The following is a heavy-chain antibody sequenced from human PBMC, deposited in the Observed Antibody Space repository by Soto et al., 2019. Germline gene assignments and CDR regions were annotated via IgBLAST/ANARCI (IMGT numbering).Heavy chain of an antibody. CDR3: ARWGLRDFAYYYYYYGMDV. D-gene: IGHD3-16*01. J-gene: IGHJ6*02. CDR1: GYTFTSYG. V-gene: IGHV1-18*01. Sequence: ASVKVSCKASGYTFTSYGSSWVRQAPGQGLEWMGWISAYNGNTNYAQKLQGRATMTTDTSTSTAYMELRSLRSDDTAVYYCARWGLRDFAYYYYYYGMDVWGQGTTVTVSS. CDR2: ISAYNGNT.